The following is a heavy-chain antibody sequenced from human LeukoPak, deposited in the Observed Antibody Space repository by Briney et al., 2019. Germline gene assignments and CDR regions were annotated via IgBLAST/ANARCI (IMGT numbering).Heavy chain of an antibody. D-gene: IGHD4-17*01. CDR3: AKDRRDYGDYNTWFDP. V-gene: IGHV3-30*18. CDR1: GFSFSSHG. CDR2: ISYNGGSK. Sequence: GGSLRLSCAASGFSFSSHGVHWVRQAPGKGLEWVAFISYNGGSKNYADSVQGRFTISRDNSKNTLYLQMNSLRPEDTAVYSCAKDRRDYGDYNTWFDPWGQGTLVTVSS. J-gene: IGHJ5*02.